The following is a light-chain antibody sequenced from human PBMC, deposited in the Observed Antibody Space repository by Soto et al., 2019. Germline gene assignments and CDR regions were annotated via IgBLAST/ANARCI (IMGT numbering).Light chain of an antibody. CDR1: QTVLDSSNNRDY. CDR2: WAS. V-gene: IGKV4-1*01. Sequence: DIVMTQSPDSLAVSLGERATINCKSSQTVLDSSNNRDYLTWYQQKPGQPPKLLIYWASTREFGVPDRFSGSGSGTDFTLTISSLEAGDVGVYYCQQDYTSPRTFGHGTKVEIK. CDR3: QQDYTSPRT. J-gene: IGKJ1*01.